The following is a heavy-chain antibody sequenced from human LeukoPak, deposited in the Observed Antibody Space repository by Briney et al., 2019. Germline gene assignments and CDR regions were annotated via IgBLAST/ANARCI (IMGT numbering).Heavy chain of an antibody. CDR1: GGTFSSYA. CDR3: ARDRVGANWGSGAAFDI. V-gene: IGHV1-69*13. CDR2: IIPIFGTA. J-gene: IGHJ3*02. Sequence: WASVKVSCKASGGTFSSYAISWVRQAPGQGLEWMGGIIPIFGTANYAQKFQGRVTITADESTSTAYMELSSLRSEDTAVYYCARDRVGANWGSGAAFDIWGQGTMVTVSS. D-gene: IGHD7-27*01.